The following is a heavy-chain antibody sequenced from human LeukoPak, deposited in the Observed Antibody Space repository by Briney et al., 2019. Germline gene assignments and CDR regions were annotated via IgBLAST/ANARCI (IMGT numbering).Heavy chain of an antibody. V-gene: IGHV3-11*04. CDR3: ARERPASITGRGPTGY. CDR2: ISSSGSTI. Sequence: PGGSLRLSCAASGFTFSDYYMSWIRQAPGKGLEWVSYISSSGSTIYYADSVKGRFTISRDSAKNSLYLQMNSLRAEDTAVYYCARERPASITGRGPTGYWGQGTLVTVSS. J-gene: IGHJ4*02. CDR1: GFTFSDYY. D-gene: IGHD1-20*01.